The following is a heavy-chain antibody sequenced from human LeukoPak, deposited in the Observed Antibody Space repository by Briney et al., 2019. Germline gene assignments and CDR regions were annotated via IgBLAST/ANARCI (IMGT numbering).Heavy chain of an antibody. Sequence: GGSLRLSCAASGFTFSSYPMSWVRQAPGKGLEWVSDIRGSGGDTYYADSVKGRFTISRDNAKNSLYLQMNSLRAENTAVYYCAKVASHECYYYFGIDVWGQGTTVTVSS. CDR2: IRGSGGDT. CDR3: AKVASHECYYYFGIDV. V-gene: IGHV3-23*01. CDR1: GFTFSSYP. J-gene: IGHJ6*02. D-gene: IGHD5-12*01.